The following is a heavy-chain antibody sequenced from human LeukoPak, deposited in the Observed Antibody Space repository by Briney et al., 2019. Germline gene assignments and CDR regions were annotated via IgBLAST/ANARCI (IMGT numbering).Heavy chain of an antibody. J-gene: IGHJ4*02. CDR1: GGSISSSSYY. Sequence: SETLSLTCTVSGGSISSSSYYWGWIRQPPGKGLEWIGSIYYSGSTYYNPSLKSRVTISVDTSKNQFSLKLSSVTAADTAVYYCATYYDSSGYFDYWGQGTLVTVSS. CDR2: IYYSGST. D-gene: IGHD3-22*01. V-gene: IGHV4-39*07. CDR3: ATYYDSSGYFDY.